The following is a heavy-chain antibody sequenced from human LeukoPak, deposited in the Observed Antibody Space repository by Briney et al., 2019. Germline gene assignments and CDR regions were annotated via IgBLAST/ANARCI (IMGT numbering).Heavy chain of an antibody. Sequence: PGGSLRLSCAASGFTFSSYAMHWVRQAPGKGLEWVAVISYDGSNKYYADSVKGRFTISRDNSKNTLYLQMNSLRAEDTAVYYCARDLILEWLLQYFPPYGMDVWGQGTTVTVSS. J-gene: IGHJ6*02. CDR3: ARDLILEWLLQYFPPYGMDV. CDR1: GFTFSSYA. D-gene: IGHD3-3*01. V-gene: IGHV3-30-3*01. CDR2: ISYDGSNK.